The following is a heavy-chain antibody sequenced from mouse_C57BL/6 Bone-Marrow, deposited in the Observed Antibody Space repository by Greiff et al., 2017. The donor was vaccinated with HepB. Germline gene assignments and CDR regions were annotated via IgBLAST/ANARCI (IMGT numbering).Heavy chain of an antibody. CDR2: IDPSDSYP. Sequence: QVQLQQPGAELVKPGASVKLSCQASGYTFPRSWMPWVKQRPGQGLAWIGEIDPSDSYPNYNHPFKGKATLTVDTSSSTAYLQLSSLTSEDTAIYYWRSYGDYYGKSWYFDGWGTGTTGTVSS. D-gene: IGHD2-1*01. J-gene: IGHJ1*03. CDR3: RSYGDYYGKSWYFDG. CDR1: GYTFPRSW. V-gene: IGHV1-50*01.